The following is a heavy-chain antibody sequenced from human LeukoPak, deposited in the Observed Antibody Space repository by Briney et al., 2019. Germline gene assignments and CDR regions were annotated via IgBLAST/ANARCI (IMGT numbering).Heavy chain of an antibody. Sequence: SETLSLTCAVYGGSFSGYYWSWIRQPPGKGLEWIGNIYHSGSTYYNPSLESRVTISVDTSKNQFSLKLSSVTAADTAVYYCATPDSSGYYYLYWGQGTLVTVSS. V-gene: IGHV4-34*01. CDR2: IYHSGST. D-gene: IGHD3-22*01. J-gene: IGHJ4*02. CDR3: ATPDSSGYYYLY. CDR1: GGSFSGYY.